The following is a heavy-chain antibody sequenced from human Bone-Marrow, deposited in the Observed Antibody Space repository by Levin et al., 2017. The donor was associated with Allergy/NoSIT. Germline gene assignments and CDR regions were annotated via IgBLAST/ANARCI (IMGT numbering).Heavy chain of an antibody. CDR2: IGGRGDTT. CDR1: GFAFNSYA. J-gene: IGHJ4*02. V-gene: IGHV3-23*01. Sequence: GESLKISCVASGFAFNSYAMSWVRQAPGRGLQWVSAIGGRGDTTDYTDSVKGRFTISRDNTANTLYLELNSLRADDTATYYCAKQRGAYFDRWGQGTLVTVSS. CDR3: AKQRGAYFDR. D-gene: IGHD1-26*01.